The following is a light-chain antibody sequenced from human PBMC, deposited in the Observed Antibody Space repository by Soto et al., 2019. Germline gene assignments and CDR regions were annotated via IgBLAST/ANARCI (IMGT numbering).Light chain of an antibody. V-gene: IGKV1-6*01. CDR2: AAS. J-gene: IGKJ4*01. Sequence: AIQMTQSPSSLSASVGDRVTITCRASQGIRNDLGWYQQKPGKAPKLLIYAASTLQSGVPSRFSGSGSGTDFTFTISSLQPEDFATYYCLHDYDYPLTFGGGTKVDIK. CDR1: QGIRND. CDR3: LHDYDYPLT.